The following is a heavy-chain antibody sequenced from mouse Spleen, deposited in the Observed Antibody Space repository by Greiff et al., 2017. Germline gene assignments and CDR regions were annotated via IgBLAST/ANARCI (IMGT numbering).Heavy chain of an antibody. CDR3: GRHTGYFDY. CDR1: GFTFSSYA. Sequence: EVMLVESGGGLVKPGGSLKLSCAASGFTFSSYAMSWVRQTPEKRLEWVAAINSNGGSTYYPDTVKDRFTISRDNAKNTLYLQMSSLRSEDTALYYCGRHTGYFDYWGQGTTLTVSS. V-gene: IGHV5-6-2*01. D-gene: IGHD4-1*01. J-gene: IGHJ2*01. CDR2: INSNGGST.